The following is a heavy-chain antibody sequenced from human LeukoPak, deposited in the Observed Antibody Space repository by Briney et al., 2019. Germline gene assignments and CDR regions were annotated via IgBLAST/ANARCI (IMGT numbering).Heavy chain of an antibody. J-gene: IGHJ5*02. V-gene: IGHV4-39*07. CDR3: ARERSSSGGHNWFDP. D-gene: IGHD4-23*01. Sequence: PSETLSLTCTVSGGYIITSGHYWGWIRQPPRKGLEWIGSVYYTGVTSTNPFFRSRMSISVDTSKSQFSLNLTSVTAADAAVYYCARERSSSGGHNWFDPWGQGTLVTVSS. CDR1: GGYIITSGHY. CDR2: VYYTGVT.